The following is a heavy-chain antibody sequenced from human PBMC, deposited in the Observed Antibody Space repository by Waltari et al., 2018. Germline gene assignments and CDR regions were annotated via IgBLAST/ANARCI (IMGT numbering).Heavy chain of an antibody. CDR2: FVPDDGET. D-gene: IGHD2-8*01. J-gene: IGHJ3*02. CDR3: SPDPYCTTSSCYEAFDI. V-gene: IGHV1-24*01. Sequence: QVHLEQSGADVKRPGASVKVSCKVSGYSLTELSLHWVRKAPGKGPEWVGGFVPDDGETVYAQSSQGVGTSTEDTLTDTAYMELGSLRYEDTAMYYCSPDPYCTTSSCYEAFDIWGQGTMVTVSS. CDR1: GYSLTELS.